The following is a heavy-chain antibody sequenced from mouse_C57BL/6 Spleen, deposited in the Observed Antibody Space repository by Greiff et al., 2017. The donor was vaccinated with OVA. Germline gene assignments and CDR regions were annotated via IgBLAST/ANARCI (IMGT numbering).Heavy chain of an antibody. J-gene: IGHJ2*01. CDR2: ISYDGSN. Sequence: EVKLQESGPGLVKPSQSLSLTCSVTGYSITSGYYWNWIRQFPGNKLEWMGYISYDGSNNYNPSLKNRISITRDTSKNQFFLKLNSVTTEDTATYYCAREDYGYLFDYWGQGTTLTVSS. D-gene: IGHD2-2*01. V-gene: IGHV3-6*01. CDR1: GYSITSGYY. CDR3: AREDYGYLFDY.